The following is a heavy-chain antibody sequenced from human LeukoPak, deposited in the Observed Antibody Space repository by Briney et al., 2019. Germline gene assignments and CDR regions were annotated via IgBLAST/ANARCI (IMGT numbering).Heavy chain of an antibody. CDR2: IYYSGST. CDR1: GGSISSYY. V-gene: IGHV4-59*01. J-gene: IGHJ4*02. D-gene: IGHD6-19*01. CDR3: ATHSSGWYVGTFDY. Sequence: SETLSLTCTVSGGSISSYYWSWIRQPPGKGLEWIGYIYYSGSTNYNPSLKSRVTISVDTSKNQFSLKLSSVTAADTAVYYCATHSSGWYVGTFDYWGQGTLVTVSS.